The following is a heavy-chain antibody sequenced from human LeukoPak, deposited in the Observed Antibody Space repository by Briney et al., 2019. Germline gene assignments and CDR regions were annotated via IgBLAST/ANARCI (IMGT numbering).Heavy chain of an antibody. V-gene: IGHV3-7*01. CDR3: AELGITMIGGV. CDR2: IRQDGSEK. J-gene: IGHJ6*04. CDR1: GFTFSSYW. D-gene: IGHD3-10*02. Sequence: GGSLRLSCAASGFTFSSYWMTWVRQAPGKGLEWVANIRQDGSEKHYVDSVKGRFTISRDNAKNSLYLQMNSLRAEDTAVYYCAELGITMIGGVWGKGTTVTISS.